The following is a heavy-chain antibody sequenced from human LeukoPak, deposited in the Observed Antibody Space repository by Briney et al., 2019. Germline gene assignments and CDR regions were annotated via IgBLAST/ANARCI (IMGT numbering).Heavy chain of an antibody. J-gene: IGHJ4*02. CDR2: TSSDLNVK. Sequence: GGSLRLSCAASGFTFSSYAMHWVRQAPGKGLEWVAVTSSDLNVKLYADSVKGRFTISRDNSRSTLYLQMNSLRPEDTAIYYCAREGYYGSGSPPSLYFDYWGQGTLVTVSS. V-gene: IGHV3-30-3*01. CDR1: GFTFSSYA. CDR3: AREGYYGSGSPPSLYFDY. D-gene: IGHD3-10*01.